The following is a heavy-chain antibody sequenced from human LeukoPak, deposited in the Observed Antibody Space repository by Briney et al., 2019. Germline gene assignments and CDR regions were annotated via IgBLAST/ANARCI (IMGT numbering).Heavy chain of an antibody. CDR1: GFTFDDYA. CDR3: AKDAMVRHRSAFDI. V-gene: IGHV3-9*01. CDR2: ISWNSGSI. D-gene: IGHD3-10*01. J-gene: IGHJ3*02. Sequence: GRSLRLSCAASGFTFDDYAMHWVRQAPGKGLEWVSGISWNSGSIGYADSVKGRFTISRDNAKNSLYLQMNSLRAEDTALYYCAKDAMVRHRSAFDIWGQGTMVTVSS.